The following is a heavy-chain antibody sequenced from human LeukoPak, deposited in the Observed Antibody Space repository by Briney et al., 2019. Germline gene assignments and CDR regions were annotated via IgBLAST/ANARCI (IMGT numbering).Heavy chain of an antibody. CDR2: ISAYNGNT. D-gene: IGHD3-3*01. J-gene: IGHJ4*02. CDR1: GYTFTSYG. Sequence: GASVKVSCKASGYTFTSYGISWVRQAPGQGLEWMGWISAYNGNTNYAQKLQGRVTMTTDTSTSTAYMELRSLRSDDTAVYYCARRQVSGYPPTAFDYWGQGTLVTVSS. V-gene: IGHV1-18*01. CDR3: ARRQVSGYPPTAFDY.